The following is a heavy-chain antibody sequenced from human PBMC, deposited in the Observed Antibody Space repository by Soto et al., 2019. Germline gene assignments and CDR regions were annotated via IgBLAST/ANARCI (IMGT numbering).Heavy chain of an antibody. CDR2: ISGSSGYT. Sequence: EVQLLESGGGLEQPGGSLRLSCAASGFTFNSYAMTWVRQAPGKGLEWVSAISGSSGYTYYADSVKGRFTISRDNSKNTLFLQMNSLTAEDTAIYYCAKERYYDYVWETYYYYGMDVWGQGATVTVSS. CDR1: GFTFNSYA. V-gene: IGHV3-23*01. J-gene: IGHJ6*02. D-gene: IGHD3-16*01. CDR3: AKERYYDYVWETYYYYGMDV.